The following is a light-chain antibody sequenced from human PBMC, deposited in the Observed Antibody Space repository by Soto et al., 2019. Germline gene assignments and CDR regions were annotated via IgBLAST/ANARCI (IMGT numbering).Light chain of an antibody. Sequence: EIVMTQSPATLSVSPGERATLSCRASQSIRGNLAWYQQKPGRAPRLVIYAASIRATGIPARFSGGGSGTEFTLTITSLQSEDFALYFCQQYSDWPPEPTFGGGTQVEMK. V-gene: IGKV3D-15*01. CDR3: QQYSDWPPEPT. CDR1: QSIRGN. CDR2: AAS. J-gene: IGKJ4*01.